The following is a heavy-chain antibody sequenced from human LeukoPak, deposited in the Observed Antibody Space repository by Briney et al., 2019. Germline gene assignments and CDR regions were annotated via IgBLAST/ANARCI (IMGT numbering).Heavy chain of an antibody. CDR3: ARALYSSGWYKASRYYYGMDV. CDR1: GYTFTSYY. V-gene: IGHV1-46*01. Sequence: ASVKVSCKASGYTFTSYYMHWVRQAPGQGLEWMGIINPSGGSTSYAQKFQGRVTMTRDTSASTVYMELSSLRSEDTAVYYCARALYSSGWYKASRYYYGMDVWGQGTTVTVSS. CDR2: INPSGGST. D-gene: IGHD6-19*01. J-gene: IGHJ6*02.